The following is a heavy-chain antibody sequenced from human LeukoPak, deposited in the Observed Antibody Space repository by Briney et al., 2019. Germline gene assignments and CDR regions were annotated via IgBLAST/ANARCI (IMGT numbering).Heavy chain of an antibody. CDR1: GFTVSSNY. J-gene: IGHJ4*02. CDR3: ARGDGYNFLDY. Sequence: GGSLRLSCAASGFTVSSNYMSWVRQAPGKGREWVSVIYSGGSTYYADSVKGRFTISRDNSKNTLYLQMNSLRAEDTAVYYCARGDGYNFLDYWGQGTLVTVSS. V-gene: IGHV3-66*02. D-gene: IGHD5-24*01. CDR2: IYSGGST.